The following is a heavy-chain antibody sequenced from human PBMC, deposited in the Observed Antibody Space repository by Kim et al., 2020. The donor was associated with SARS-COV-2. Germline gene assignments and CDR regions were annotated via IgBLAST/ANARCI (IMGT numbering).Heavy chain of an antibody. CDR3: ARSRRLTGNTPWYFDL. CDR2: INPNSGGT. J-gene: IGHJ2*01. Sequence: ASVKVSCKASGYAFSGYYMQWVRQAPGQGLEWMGWINPNSGGTNFAQKFQGRVTLTRDTSISTAYMELSGLRSDDTAVYFCARSRRLTGNTPWYFDLWGR. CDR1: GYAFSGYY. V-gene: IGHV1-2*02. D-gene: IGHD1-7*01.